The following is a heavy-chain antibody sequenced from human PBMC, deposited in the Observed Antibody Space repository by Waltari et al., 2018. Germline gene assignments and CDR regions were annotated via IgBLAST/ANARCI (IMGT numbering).Heavy chain of an antibody. CDR2: ISWDGGST. Sequence: EVQLVESGGVVVQPGGSLRLSCAASGFTFDDYTMHWVHQAPGKGLEWVSLISWDGGSTYYADSVKGRFTISRDNSKNSLYLQMNSLRTEDTALYYCAKDSLYSSSWSYYYFDYWGQGTLVTVSS. V-gene: IGHV3-43*01. CDR3: AKDSLYSSSWSYYYFDY. D-gene: IGHD6-13*01. J-gene: IGHJ4*02. CDR1: GFTFDDYT.